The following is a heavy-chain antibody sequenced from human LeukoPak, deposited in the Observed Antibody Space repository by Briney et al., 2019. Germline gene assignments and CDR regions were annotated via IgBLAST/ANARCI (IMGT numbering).Heavy chain of an antibody. CDR2: IYYSGST. V-gene: IGHV4-59*08. J-gene: IGHJ6*02. CDR3: ARHVDILRFLERTYYYYGMDV. CDR1: GGSFSGYY. D-gene: IGHD3-3*01. Sequence: SETLSLTCAVYGGSFSGYYWSWIRQPPGKGLEWIGYIYYSGSTNYNPSLKSRVTISVDTSKNQFSLKLSSVTAADTAVYYCARHVDILRFLERTYYYYGMDVWGQGTTVTVSS.